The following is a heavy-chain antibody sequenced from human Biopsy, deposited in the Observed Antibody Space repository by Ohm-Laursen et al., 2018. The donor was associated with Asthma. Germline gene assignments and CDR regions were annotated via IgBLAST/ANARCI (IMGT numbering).Heavy chain of an antibody. CDR1: GFAVSRDY. V-gene: IGHV3-53*01. J-gene: IGHJ4*02. D-gene: IGHD3-22*01. CDR3: ARGDSSNWSHYYFDY. Sequence: SPRLSCSASGFAVSRDYMFWVRQAPGKGLEWVSVIYSGGTSHTADSVRGRFTISRDYSKNTLYLQMHSLRAEDTAVYYCARGDSSNWSHYYFDYWGRGTLVTVSS. CDR2: IYSGGTS.